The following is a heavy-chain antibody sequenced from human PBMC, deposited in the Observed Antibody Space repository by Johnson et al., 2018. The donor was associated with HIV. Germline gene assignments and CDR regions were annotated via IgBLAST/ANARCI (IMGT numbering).Heavy chain of an antibody. V-gene: IGHV3-53*01. Sequence: VQLVESGGGLIQPGGSLRLYCAASGFLVSINYMSWVRQAPGKGLESVSVIYSGGSIGYADSVKGRFTISRDNAKNSLYLQMNSLRAEDTSLYYCARGWVRVAARYAFDIWGQGTMVTVSS. CDR3: ARGWVRVAARYAFDI. D-gene: IGHD6-6*01. CDR1: GFLVSINY. CDR2: IYSGGSI. J-gene: IGHJ3*02.